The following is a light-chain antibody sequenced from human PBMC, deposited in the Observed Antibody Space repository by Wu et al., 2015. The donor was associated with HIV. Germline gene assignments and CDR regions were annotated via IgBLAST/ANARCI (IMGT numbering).Light chain of an antibody. J-gene: IGKJ1*01. Sequence: EVVLTQSPGTLSLSPGERATLSCRASRSVSSNYLAWYQQKPGQAPRLLIYAASSRAPGVPDRFSGSGSGADFTLSINRLEPEDFAVYYCQQYGHSPRTFGQGTKVEVK. CDR2: AAS. V-gene: IGKV3-20*01. CDR3: QQYGHSPRT. CDR1: RSVSSNY.